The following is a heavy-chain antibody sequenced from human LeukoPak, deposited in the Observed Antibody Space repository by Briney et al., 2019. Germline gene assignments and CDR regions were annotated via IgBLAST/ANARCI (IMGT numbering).Heavy chain of an antibody. CDR3: ARDGTGHFDY. CDR2: ITSSSSTI. J-gene: IGHJ4*02. Sequence: PGGSLRLSCAASGFTFSSYSMNWVRQAPGKGLEWVSHITSSSSTIYYADSVKGRFTISRDNAKNSLYLQMDSLRAEDTAVFYCARDGTGHFDYGGQGTLVTVSS. V-gene: IGHV3-48*01. CDR1: GFTFSSYS.